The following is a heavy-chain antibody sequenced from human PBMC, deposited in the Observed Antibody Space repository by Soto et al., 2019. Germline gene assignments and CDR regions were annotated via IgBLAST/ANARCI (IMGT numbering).Heavy chain of an antibody. D-gene: IGHD2-21*01. CDR3: ARHYSSDPFDY. V-gene: IGHV4-59*08. CDR2: ISYSGYP. Sequence: SETLSLTCTVSGASISNYYWSWIRQPPGKELEWVGHISYSGYPDYNPSLNSRVTISADTSKNQFSMKLTSVTAADTAVYYCARHYSSDPFDYWGQGTLVTVSS. CDR1: GASISNYY. J-gene: IGHJ4*02.